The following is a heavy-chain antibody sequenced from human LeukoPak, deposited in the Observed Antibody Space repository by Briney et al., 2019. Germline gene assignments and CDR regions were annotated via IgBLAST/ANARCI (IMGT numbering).Heavy chain of an antibody. V-gene: IGHV3-11*01. CDR3: VRAYSRGYSDDFDY. D-gene: IGHD3-22*01. CDR1: GFTFSDYY. J-gene: IGHJ4*02. Sequence: GGSLRLSCAASGFTFSDYYMSWMRQAPGRGLEWVSYIDGSASSIYYADSAKGRFTVSRDNAENSLYLQMKSLRGEDTAVYYCVRAYSRGYSDDFDYWGQGTLVTVSS. CDR2: IDGSASSI.